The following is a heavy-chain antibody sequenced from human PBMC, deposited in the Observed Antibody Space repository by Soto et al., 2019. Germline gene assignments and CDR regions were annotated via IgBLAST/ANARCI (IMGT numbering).Heavy chain of an antibody. CDR1: GGTFSSYA. J-gene: IGHJ4*02. CDR3: ARPRLGDGSGSYFPFDY. D-gene: IGHD3-10*01. Sequence: QVQLVQSGAEVKKPGSSVKVSCKASGGTFSSYAISWVRQAPGQGLERMGGIIPIFGTANYAQKFQGRVTITADESTSTAYMELSSLRSEDTAVYYCARPRLGDGSGSYFPFDYWGQGTLVTVSS. CDR2: IIPIFGTA. V-gene: IGHV1-69*01.